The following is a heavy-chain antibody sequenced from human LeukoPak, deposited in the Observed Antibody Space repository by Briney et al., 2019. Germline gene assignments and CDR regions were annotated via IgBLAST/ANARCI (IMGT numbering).Heavy chain of an antibody. J-gene: IGHJ3*02. CDR2: ISSSSSYI. Sequence: SPGGSLRLSCAASGFTFSSYSMTWVRQAPGKGLEWVSSISSSSSYIYYADSVKGRFTISRDNAKNSLYLQMNSLRAEDTAVYYCARAYSSSWYEWVGAFDIWGQGTMVTVSS. D-gene: IGHD6-13*01. CDR1: GFTFSSYS. CDR3: ARAYSSSWYEWVGAFDI. V-gene: IGHV3-21*01.